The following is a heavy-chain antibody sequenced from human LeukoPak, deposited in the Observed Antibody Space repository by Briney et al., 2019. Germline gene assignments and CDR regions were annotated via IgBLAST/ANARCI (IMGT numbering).Heavy chain of an antibody. Sequence: GGSLRLSCAASGFTFSSYAMHWVRQAPGKGLEWEAVISYDGSNKYYADSVKGRFTISRDNSKNTLYLQMNSLRAEDTAVYYCARVGGQKTYYYDSSGNPSGYGMDVWGQGTTVTVSS. J-gene: IGHJ6*02. V-gene: IGHV3-30-3*01. CDR2: ISYDGSNK. CDR1: GFTFSSYA. D-gene: IGHD3-22*01. CDR3: ARVGGQKTYYYDSSGNPSGYGMDV.